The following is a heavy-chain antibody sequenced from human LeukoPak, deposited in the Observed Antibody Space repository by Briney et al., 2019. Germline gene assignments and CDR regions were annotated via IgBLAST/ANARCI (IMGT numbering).Heavy chain of an antibody. CDR1: GGSISSYY. V-gene: IGHV4-4*08. J-gene: IGHJ6*03. Sequence: SETLSLTCTVSGGSISSYYWSWIRQPPGKGLEWIGRIYTSGSTNYNPSLKSRVTISVDTSKNQFSLKLSSVTAADTAVYYCARGDIVVVPAAIPPYKNNYYYYYMDVWGKGTTVTVSS. D-gene: IGHD2-2*02. CDR3: ARGDIVVVPAAIPPYKNNYYYYYMDV. CDR2: IYTSGST.